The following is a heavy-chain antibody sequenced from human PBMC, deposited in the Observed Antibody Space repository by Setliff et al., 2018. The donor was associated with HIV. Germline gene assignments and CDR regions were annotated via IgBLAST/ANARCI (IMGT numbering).Heavy chain of an antibody. J-gene: IGHJ5*02. CDR2: ISYDGSKK. D-gene: IGHD5-12*01. Sequence: GGSLRLSCAASGFTFSRYGMHWVRQAPGKGLEWVAFISYDGSKKYDADFVKGRFTISRDNSKNTLYLQINTLTAEDSAVYYCVREWAGYPLNWFDPWGQGTLVTVSS. V-gene: IGHV3-30*04. CDR1: GFTFSRYG. CDR3: VREWAGYPLNWFDP.